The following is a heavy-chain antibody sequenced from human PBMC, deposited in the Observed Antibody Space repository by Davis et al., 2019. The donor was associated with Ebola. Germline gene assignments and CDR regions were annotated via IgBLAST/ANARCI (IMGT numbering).Heavy chain of an antibody. D-gene: IGHD1-26*01. CDR1: GYNFRGYW. V-gene: IGHV5-51*01. Sequence: PGGSLRLSCYGSGYNFRGYWIVWVRQMPGKGLEWMGNIYPGDSDTRYSPSFQGQVTLSADKSTATAYLQWRSLKASDTAIYYCARQGGGSGRLTSFDYWGQGTLVTVSS. J-gene: IGHJ4*02. CDR3: ARQGGGSGRLTSFDY. CDR2: IYPGDSDT.